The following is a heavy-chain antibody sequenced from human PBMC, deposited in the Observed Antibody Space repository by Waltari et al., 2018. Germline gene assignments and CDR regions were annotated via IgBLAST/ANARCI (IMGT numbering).Heavy chain of an antibody. CDR3: ARRHPGYCSNGVCSSFDF. J-gene: IGHJ4*02. D-gene: IGHD2-8*01. CDR2: IYYRGNT. Sequence: QLQLQESGPGLVKPSETLPLTCTVSGGSISSGSYYWGWVRQPPGKGLEWIGSIYYRGNTYSNPSLRSRVTLSVDTSKNQFSLKLSSVTAADTAVYYCARRHPGYCSNGVCSSFDFWGQGTLVTVFS. CDR1: GGSISSGSYY. V-gene: IGHV4-39*01.